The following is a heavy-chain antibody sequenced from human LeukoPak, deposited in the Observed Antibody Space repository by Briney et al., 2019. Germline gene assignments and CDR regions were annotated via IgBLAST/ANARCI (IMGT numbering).Heavy chain of an antibody. D-gene: IGHD6-13*01. CDR1: RFTFSSST. CDR3: GVYTSSWHRWDY. J-gene: IGHJ4*02. CDR2: FSGTGDSK. Sequence: GGSLRLSCVASRFTFSSSTMSWVRQAPGKGLEWVSSFSGTGDSKYYADSVRGRFTISRDNSKNTLYLQMNSLSAEDTAVYYCGVYTSSWHRWDYWGQGTLVTVSS. V-gene: IGHV3-23*01.